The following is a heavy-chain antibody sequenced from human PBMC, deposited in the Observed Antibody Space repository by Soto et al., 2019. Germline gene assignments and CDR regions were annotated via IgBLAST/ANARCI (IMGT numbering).Heavy chain of an antibody. V-gene: IGHV3-48*01. CDR3: ARMGYCSGGSCYHNDAFDI. J-gene: IGHJ3*02. CDR1: GFTFSSYS. D-gene: IGHD2-15*01. CDR2: ISSSSSTI. Sequence: GGSLRLSCAASGFTFSSYSMNWVRQAPGKGLEWVSYISSSSSTIYYADSVKGRFTISRDNAKNSLYLQMNSLRAEDTAVYYCARMGYCSGGSCYHNDAFDIWGQGTMVTVSS.